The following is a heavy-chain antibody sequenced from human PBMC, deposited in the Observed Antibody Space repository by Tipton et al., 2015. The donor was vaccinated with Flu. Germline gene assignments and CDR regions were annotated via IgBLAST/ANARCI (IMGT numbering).Heavy chain of an antibody. Sequence: TLSLTCAVYGGSFSGYYWSWIRQPPGKGLEWIGEINHSGSTNYNPSLKSRVTISVDTSKNQFSLKLSSVTAADTAVYYCARLGYSSSWYVGDAFDIWGQGTMVTVSS. D-gene: IGHD6-13*01. V-gene: IGHV4-34*01. CDR1: GGSFSGYY. J-gene: IGHJ3*02. CDR3: ARLGYSSSWYVGDAFDI. CDR2: INHSGST.